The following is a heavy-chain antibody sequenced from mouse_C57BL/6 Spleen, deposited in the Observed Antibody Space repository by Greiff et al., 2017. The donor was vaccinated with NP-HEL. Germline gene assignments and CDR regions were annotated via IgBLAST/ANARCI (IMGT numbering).Heavy chain of an antibody. V-gene: IGHV1-50*01. J-gene: IGHJ2*01. D-gene: IGHD2-5*01. Sequence: QVQLQQSGAELVKPGASVKLSCKASGYTFTSYWMQWVKQRPGQGLEWIGEIDPSDSYTNYNQKFKGKATLTVDTSSSTAYMQLSSLTSEDSAVYYCARRGDIVTTPFDYWGQGTTLTVSS. CDR3: ARRGDIVTTPFDY. CDR1: GYTFTSYW. CDR2: IDPSDSYT.